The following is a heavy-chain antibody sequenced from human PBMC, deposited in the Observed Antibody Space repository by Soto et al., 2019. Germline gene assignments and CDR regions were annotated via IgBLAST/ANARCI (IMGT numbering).Heavy chain of an antibody. CDR2: IDPSDSYI. D-gene: IGHD2-2*02. Sequence: GESLKISCKGSGYIFSNYWISWCLEMAVKVLEWMGRIDPSDSYIKYSPSFQGHVTISADNSISTAYLQWSSLKASDTAMYYCARHDCSSTRCYNFGMDVWGQGTTVTVSS. J-gene: IGHJ6*02. CDR1: GYIFSNYW. CDR3: ARHDCSSTRCYNFGMDV. V-gene: IGHV5-10-1*01.